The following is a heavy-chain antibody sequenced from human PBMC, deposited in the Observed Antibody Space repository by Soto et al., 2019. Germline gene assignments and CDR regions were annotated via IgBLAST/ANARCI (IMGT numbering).Heavy chain of an antibody. J-gene: IGHJ6*02. CDR3: ARRRYCGADCYSKYYYGMDV. CDR1: GSTFSSYT. CDR2: IIPVLGVT. V-gene: IGHV1-69*02. D-gene: IGHD2-21*02. Sequence: QVQLVQSGAEVKKPGSSVKVSCQASGSTFSSYTVSWVRQAPGQGLEWMGRIIPVLGVTNYAPKFKGRVTISEDKSKTTAYMELRSLRSGDSAVYYCARRRYCGADCYSKYYYGMDVWGQGTTVTVSS.